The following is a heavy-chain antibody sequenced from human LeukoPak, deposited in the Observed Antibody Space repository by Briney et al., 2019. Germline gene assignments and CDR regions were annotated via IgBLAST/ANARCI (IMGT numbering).Heavy chain of an antibody. Sequence: ASVKVSCKASGYTFTGYYMHWVRQAPGQGLEWMGWINPNSGGTNYAQKFQGRVTMTRDTSISTAYMELSRLRSDDTAVYYCARHPPPMIVVAYFDYWGQGTLVTVSS. V-gene: IGHV1-2*02. CDR2: INPNSGGT. D-gene: IGHD3-22*01. J-gene: IGHJ4*02. CDR1: GYTFTGYY. CDR3: ARHPPPMIVVAYFDY.